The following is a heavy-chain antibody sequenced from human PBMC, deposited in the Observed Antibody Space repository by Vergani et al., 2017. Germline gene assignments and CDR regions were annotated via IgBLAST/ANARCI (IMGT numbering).Heavy chain of an antibody. V-gene: IGHV3-30*03. D-gene: IGHD2-2*02. CDR3: VRDRGLCAGGRCYTEAWDY. CDR2: ISFDGTNE. J-gene: IGHJ4*02. CDR1: GITFGSYA. Sequence: MQLLESGGGLVKPGGSLRLSCAASGITFGSYAMTWVRQAPGKGLEWVVGISFDGTNEYYPDLVKGRFTISRDIAKNTLYLQVRSLRLEDTGVYHCVRDRGLCAGGRCYTEAWDYWGQGTPVTVSS.